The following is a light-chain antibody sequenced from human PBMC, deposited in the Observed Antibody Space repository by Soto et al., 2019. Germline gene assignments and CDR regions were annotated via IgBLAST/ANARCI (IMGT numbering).Light chain of an antibody. J-gene: IGKJ5*01. CDR3: QQRYSTPIT. Sequence: PGEIATLSCRASRSVRNYLAWYQKKPGQAPSLLIFDASTRAAGIPARFSGSGSGTDFTLTISRLETEDFATYYCQQRYSTPITFCQGTRLEIK. V-gene: IGKV3-11*01. CDR2: DAS. CDR1: RSVRNY.